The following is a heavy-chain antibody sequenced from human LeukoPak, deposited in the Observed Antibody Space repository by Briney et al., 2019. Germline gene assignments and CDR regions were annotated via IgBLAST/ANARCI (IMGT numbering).Heavy chain of an antibody. CDR2: TYYRSKWYN. J-gene: IGHJ4*02. V-gene: IGHV6-1*01. CDR1: GDSVSSYSAG. D-gene: IGHD6-13*01. CDR3: GRDIGAAIGH. Sequence: SQTLSLTCAISGDSVSSYSAGWNWIRQSPSRGLEWLGRTYYRSKWYNEYALSVRSRITISPDTSKNQVSLQLNSVTPDDTTFYYCGRDIGAAIGHWGQGTLVTVSS.